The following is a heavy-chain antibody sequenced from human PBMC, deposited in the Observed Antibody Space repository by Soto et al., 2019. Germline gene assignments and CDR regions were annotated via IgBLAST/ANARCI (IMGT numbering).Heavy chain of an antibody. CDR3: ARSPSSSWGKYYYYYGMDV. V-gene: IGHV3-53*01. D-gene: IGHD6-13*01. J-gene: IGHJ6*02. CDR1: GFTVSSNY. Sequence: GGSLRLSCAASGFTVSSNYMSWVRQAPGKGLEWVSVIYSGGSTYYADSVKGRFTISRDNSKNTLYLQMNSLRAEDTAVYYCARSPSSSWGKYYYYYGMDVWGQGTTVTAP. CDR2: IYSGGST.